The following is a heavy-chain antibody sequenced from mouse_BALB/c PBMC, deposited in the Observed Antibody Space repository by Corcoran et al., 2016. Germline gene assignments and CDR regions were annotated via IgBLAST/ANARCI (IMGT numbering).Heavy chain of an antibody. D-gene: IGHD2-1*01. CDR1: GFNIKDTY. J-gene: IGHJ3*01. Sequence: EVQLQQSGAELVKPGASVKLSCTASGFNIKDTYMHWVKQRPEQGLEWIGRIDPANGNTKYDPKFQGKATITADTSSNTAYLQLSSLTSEDTAVYYCASRDYVNYLAWFAYGGQGTLVTVSA. CDR3: ASRDYVNYLAWFAY. V-gene: IGHV14-3*02. CDR2: IDPANGNT.